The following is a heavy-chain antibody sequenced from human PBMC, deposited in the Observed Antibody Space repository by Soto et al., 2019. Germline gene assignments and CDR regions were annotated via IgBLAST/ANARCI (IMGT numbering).Heavy chain of an antibody. CDR1: GYTFTSYG. CDR3: AREAVLDIVVVPAAPNYYYYGMDV. D-gene: IGHD2-2*01. V-gene: IGHV1-18*01. CDR2: ISAYNGNT. Sequence: GASVKVSCKASGYTFTSYGISWVRQAPGQGLEWMGWISAYNGNTNYAQKLQGRVTMTTDTSTSTAYMELRSLRSDDTAVYYCAREAVLDIVVVPAAPNYYYYGMDVWGQGTTVTAP. J-gene: IGHJ6*02.